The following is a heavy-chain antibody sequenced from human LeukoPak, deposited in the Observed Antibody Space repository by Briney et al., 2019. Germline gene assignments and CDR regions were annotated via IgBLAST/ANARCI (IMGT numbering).Heavy chain of an antibody. CDR1: GYTFTSYG. Sequence: ASVKVSCKASGYTFTSYGISWVRQAPGQGLEWMGWISAYNGNTNYAQKLQGRVTMTTDTSTSTAYMELRSLRSDDTAVYYCARGSFRSGWYPSFDYWGQGTLVTVSS. CDR2: ISAYNGNT. D-gene: IGHD6-19*01. V-gene: IGHV1-18*01. J-gene: IGHJ4*02. CDR3: ARGSFRSGWYPSFDY.